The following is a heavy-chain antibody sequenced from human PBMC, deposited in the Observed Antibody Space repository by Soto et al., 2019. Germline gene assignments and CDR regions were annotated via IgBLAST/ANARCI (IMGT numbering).Heavy chain of an antibody. D-gene: IGHD3-9*01. Sequence: SGPTLVNPTQTLTLTCTFSGFSLSTSGVGVGWIRQPPGKALEWLALIYWDDDKRYSPSLKSRLTLTKDTSKTQVVLTMTNMDPVDTATYYCAHTLRYFDWLLSNWFDPWGQGTLVTSPQ. V-gene: IGHV2-5*02. CDR3: AHTLRYFDWLLSNWFDP. CDR2: IYWDDDK. CDR1: GFSLSTSGVG. J-gene: IGHJ5*02.